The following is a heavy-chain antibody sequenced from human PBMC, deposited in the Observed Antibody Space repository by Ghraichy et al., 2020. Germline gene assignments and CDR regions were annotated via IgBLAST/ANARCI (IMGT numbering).Heavy chain of an antibody. J-gene: IGHJ4*02. Sequence: SETLSLTCTVSGGSISSYYWSWIRQPPGKGLEWIGYIYYSGSTNYNPSLKSRVSISVDTSKNQFSLKLSSVTAADTAVYYCARLTRITIFGVVIDLFDYWGQGTLVTVSS. CDR3: ARLTRITIFGVVIDLFDY. CDR1: GGSISSYY. D-gene: IGHD3-3*01. CDR2: IYYSGST. V-gene: IGHV4-59*01.